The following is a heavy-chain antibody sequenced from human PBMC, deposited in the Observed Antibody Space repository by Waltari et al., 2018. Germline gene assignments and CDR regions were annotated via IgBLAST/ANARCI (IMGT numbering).Heavy chain of an antibody. CDR1: GGTFSSYA. V-gene: IGHV1-69*05. J-gene: IGHJ2*01. D-gene: IGHD3-3*01. CDR2: IIPIFGTA. CDR3: AGEILGPSYWYFDL. Sequence: QVQLVQSGAEVKKPGSSVKVSCKASGGTFSSYAISWVRQAPGQGLEWMGGIIPIFGTANYAKKFQGRGTITTDESTSTAYMELSSLRSEDTAVYYCAGEILGPSYWYFDLWGRGTLVTVSS.